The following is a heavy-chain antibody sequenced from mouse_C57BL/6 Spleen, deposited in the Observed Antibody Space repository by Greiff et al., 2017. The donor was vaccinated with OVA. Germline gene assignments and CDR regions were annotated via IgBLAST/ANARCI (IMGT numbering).Heavy chain of an antibody. D-gene: IGHD2-4*01. J-gene: IGHJ2*01. V-gene: IGHV2-2*01. CDR3: ARGGITYYFDY. CDR1: GFSLTSYG. Sequence: VQLQQSGPGLVQPSQSLSITCTVSGFSLTSYGVHWVRQSPGKGLEWLGVIWSGGSTDYTAAFISRLSIRKDNSKSQVFFKMNSLQADYTAIYYCARGGITYYFDYWGQGTTLTVSS. CDR2: IWSGGST.